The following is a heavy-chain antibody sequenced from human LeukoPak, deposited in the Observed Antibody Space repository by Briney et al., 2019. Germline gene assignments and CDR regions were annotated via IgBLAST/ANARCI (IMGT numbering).Heavy chain of an antibody. D-gene: IGHD2-15*01. J-gene: IGHJ5*02. CDR1: GGSISSYY. Sequence: SETLSLTCTVPGGSISSYYWSWIRQPPGKGLEWIGYIYYSGSTNYNPSLKSRVTISVDTSKNQFSLKLSSVTAADTAVYYCARLRWWPSWFDPWGQGTLVTVSS. V-gene: IGHV4-59*08. CDR3: ARLRWWPSWFDP. CDR2: IYYSGST.